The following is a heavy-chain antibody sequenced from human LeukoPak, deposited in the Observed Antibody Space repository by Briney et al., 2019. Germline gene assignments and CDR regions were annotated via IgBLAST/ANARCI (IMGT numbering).Heavy chain of an antibody. CDR3: ARGVVQPNYFGMDV. Sequence: GGSLRLSCAASGFTFSNYSMNWVRQAPGKGLEWISYISSGSPIYYAPSVKGRFTISRDNAKSSLFLQMNSLRAEDTAVYYCARGVVQPNYFGMDVWGQGTTATVSS. J-gene: IGHJ6*02. CDR2: ISSGSPI. D-gene: IGHD6-13*01. V-gene: IGHV3-48*01. CDR1: GFTFSNYS.